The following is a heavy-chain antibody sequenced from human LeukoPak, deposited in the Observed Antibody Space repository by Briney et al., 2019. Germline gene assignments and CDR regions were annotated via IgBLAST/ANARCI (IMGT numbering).Heavy chain of an antibody. V-gene: IGHV3-21*01. CDR3: ARPLHYYGSGSYGY. CDR1: GFSFSSYS. J-gene: IGHJ4*02. Sequence: PGGSLRLSCAASGFSFSSYSMNWVRQAPGKGLEWVSSISGSSSSIFYAGSVKGRFTVSRDNAKNSLYLQMNSLRAEDTAVYYCARPLHYYGSGSYGYWGQGTLVTVSS. CDR2: ISGSSSSI. D-gene: IGHD3-10*01.